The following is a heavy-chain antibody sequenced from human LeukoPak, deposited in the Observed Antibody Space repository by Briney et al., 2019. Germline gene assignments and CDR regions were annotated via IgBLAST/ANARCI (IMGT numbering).Heavy chain of an antibody. D-gene: IGHD4-11*01. CDR2: IHYNGHT. Sequence: SETLSLTCSVAGGSISSDYWAWIRQIPGKGLEWIAYIHYNGHTSYNPSLKSRVTISVDTSKNQFSLKLSSVTAADTAVYYCVKESYSRYFDYWGQGTLVTVSS. CDR3: VKESYSRYFDY. CDR1: GGSISSDY. V-gene: IGHV4-59*01. J-gene: IGHJ4*02.